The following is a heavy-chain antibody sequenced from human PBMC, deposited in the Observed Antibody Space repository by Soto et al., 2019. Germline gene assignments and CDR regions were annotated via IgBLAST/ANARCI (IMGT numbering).Heavy chain of an antibody. CDR3: TTDSSGMVAATGATPFDY. V-gene: IGHV3-15*01. Sequence: GGSLRLSCAASGFTFSNAWMSWVRQAPGKGLEWVGRIKSKTDGGTTDYAAPVKGRFTISRDDSKNTLYLQMNSLKTEDTAVYYCTTDSSGMVAATGATPFDYWGQGTLVTVSS. CDR2: IKSKTDGGTT. J-gene: IGHJ4*02. D-gene: IGHD2-15*01. CDR1: GFTFSNAW.